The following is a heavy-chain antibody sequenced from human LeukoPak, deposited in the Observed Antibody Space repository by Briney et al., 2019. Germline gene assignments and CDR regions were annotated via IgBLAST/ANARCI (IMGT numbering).Heavy chain of an antibody. CDR1: GGSFSGYY. Sequence: SETLSLTCAVYGGSFSGYYWSWIRQPPGKGLEWIGEINHSGSTNYNPSLTSRVTISVDTSKNQFSLKLSSVTAADTAVYYCAREAVYCSSTSCYGRDGDLDYWGQGTLVTVSS. D-gene: IGHD2-2*01. CDR2: INHSGST. J-gene: IGHJ4*02. CDR3: AREAVYCSSTSCYGRDGDLDY. V-gene: IGHV4-34*01.